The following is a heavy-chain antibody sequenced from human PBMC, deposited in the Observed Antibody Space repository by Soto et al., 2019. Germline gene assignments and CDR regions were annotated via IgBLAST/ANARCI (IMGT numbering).Heavy chain of an antibody. V-gene: IGHV3-72*01. CDR2: IRNKANNNDT. Sequence: EVQLVESGGGLVQPGGSLGLSCAASGFIFSDHYMDWVRQAPGKGLEWIARIRNKANNNDTHYAASVKGRFTIARDDSMNSLFLHMPSLEAEHTAVYYCARVRLGMAPPRPLTYWGQGPLVTVSS. CDR1: GFIFSDHY. J-gene: IGHJ4*02. D-gene: IGHD4-17*01. CDR3: ARVRLGMAPPRPLTY.